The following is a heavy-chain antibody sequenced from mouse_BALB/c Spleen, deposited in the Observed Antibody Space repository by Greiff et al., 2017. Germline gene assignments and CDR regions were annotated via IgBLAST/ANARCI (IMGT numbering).Heavy chain of an antibody. Sequence: QVQLQQPGAELVRPGASVKMSCKASGYSFTSYWMNWVKQRPGQGLEWIGMIYPSDSETRLNQKFKDKATLTVDKSSSTAYMQLSSPASEDSAVYYCARDWDGGYWGQGTTLTVSA. J-gene: IGHJ2*01. D-gene: IGHD4-1*01. V-gene: IGHV1-61*01. CDR3: ARDWDGGY. CDR1: GYSFTSYW. CDR2: IYPSDSET.